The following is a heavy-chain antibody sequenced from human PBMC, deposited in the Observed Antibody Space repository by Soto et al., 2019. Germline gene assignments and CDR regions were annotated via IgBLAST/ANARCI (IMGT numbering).Heavy chain of an antibody. V-gene: IGHV1-69*12. CDR2: IIPIFGTA. J-gene: IGHJ4*02. Sequence: QVQLVQSGAEVKKPGSSVKVSCKASGGTFSSYAISWVRQAPGQGLEWMGGIIPIFGTANYAQKFQGRVTITADEPTSTAYSELSSLRSHDTDVYYCARSRDTAMARSGGYFDYWGKGTMVTVYS. D-gene: IGHD5-18*01. CDR1: GGTFSSYA. CDR3: ARSRDTAMARSGGYFDY.